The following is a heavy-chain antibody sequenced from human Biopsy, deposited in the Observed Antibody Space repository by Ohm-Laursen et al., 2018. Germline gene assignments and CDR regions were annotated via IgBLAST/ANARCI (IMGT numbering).Heavy chain of an antibody. CDR3: ARDPHGEGRDYGSYFDY. CDR2: ISAYNGHT. V-gene: IGHV1-18*01. J-gene: IGHJ4*02. CDR1: GYPFITYG. Sequence: ATVKISCKASGYPFITYGISWVRQAPGQGLEWMGWISAYNGHTKFARKFQDRVTMTTDTSTTTAYMDLRSLRSDDTAVYYCARDPHGEGRDYGSYFDYWGQGTLVTVSS. D-gene: IGHD4-17*01.